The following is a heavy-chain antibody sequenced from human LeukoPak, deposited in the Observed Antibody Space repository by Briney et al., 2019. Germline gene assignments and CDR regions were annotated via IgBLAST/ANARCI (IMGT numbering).Heavy chain of an antibody. CDR2: ISSSSSYI. D-gene: IGHD6-13*01. Sequence: GGSLRLSCAASGFTFSSYSMNWVRQAPGKGLEWVSSISSSSSYIYYADSVKGRFTISRDNAKNSLYLQMNSLRAEDTAVYYCARDAGIAAAGTITHFDYWGQGTLVTVSS. V-gene: IGHV3-21*01. CDR3: ARDAGIAAAGTITHFDY. CDR1: GFTFSSYS. J-gene: IGHJ4*02.